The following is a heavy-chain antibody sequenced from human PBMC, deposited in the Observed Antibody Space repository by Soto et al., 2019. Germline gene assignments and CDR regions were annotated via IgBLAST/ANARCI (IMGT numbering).Heavy chain of an antibody. CDR3: ARNDILTVYGMDV. CDR1: GGSISSYY. J-gene: IGHJ6*02. CDR2: IYYSGST. D-gene: IGHD3-9*01. Sequence: PSETLSLTCTVSGGSISSYYWSWIRQPPGKGLEWIGYIYYSGSTNYNPSLKSRVTISVDTSKNQFSLKLSSVTAADTAVYYCARNDILTVYGMDVWGQGTTVTVSS. V-gene: IGHV4-59*01.